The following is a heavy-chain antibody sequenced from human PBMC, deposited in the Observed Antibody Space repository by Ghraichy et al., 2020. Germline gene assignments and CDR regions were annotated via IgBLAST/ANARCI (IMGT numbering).Heavy chain of an antibody. CDR1: GYTFTGYY. J-gene: IGHJ4*02. D-gene: IGHD5-12*01. Sequence: ASVKVSCKASGYTFTGYYMHWVRQAPGQGLEWMGWINPNSGGTNYAQKFQGRVTMTRDTSISTAYMELSRLRSDDTAVYYCARVLSVDIGTTDDYWGQGTLVTVSS. CDR3: ARVLSVDIGTTDDY. V-gene: IGHV1-2*02. CDR2: INPNSGGT.